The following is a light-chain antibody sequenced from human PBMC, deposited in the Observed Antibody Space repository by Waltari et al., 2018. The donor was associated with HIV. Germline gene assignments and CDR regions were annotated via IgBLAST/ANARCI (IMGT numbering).Light chain of an antibody. CDR2: AAS. CDR1: QAISSN. V-gene: IGKV1-9*01. J-gene: IGKJ3*01. Sequence: DIQLTQSPSFMSASVGDRVTITCRASQAISSNLAWYQQKPGQAPTLLIYAASSLPSGVPSRFSGSGSGTDFTLTIRSLQPEDFATYYCQHLNSYPPFTFGPGTTVD. CDR3: QHLNSYPPFT.